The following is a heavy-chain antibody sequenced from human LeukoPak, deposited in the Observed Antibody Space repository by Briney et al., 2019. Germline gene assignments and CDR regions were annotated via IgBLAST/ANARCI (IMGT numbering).Heavy chain of an antibody. Sequence: GGSLRLSCAASGFTFSRYEMNWVRQAPGKGLEWVSYISSGGTTISYAGSVKGRFTISRDNAKNSLYLQMNGLRAEDTALYYCARVSMRRGGFDIWGQGTTVTVSS. D-gene: IGHD2/OR15-2a*01. V-gene: IGHV3-48*03. J-gene: IGHJ3*02. CDR2: ISSGGTTI. CDR3: ARVSMRRGGFDI. CDR1: GFTFSRYE.